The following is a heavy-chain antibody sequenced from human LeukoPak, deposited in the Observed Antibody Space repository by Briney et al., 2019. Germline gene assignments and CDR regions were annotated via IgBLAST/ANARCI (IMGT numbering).Heavy chain of an antibody. Sequence: SETLSLTCTVSGGSISSYYWSWIRQPAGKGLEWIGRIYTSGSTNYNPSLKSRVTISVDTSKNQFSLKLSSVTAADTAVYYCARDLLDGSGSYKFDYWGQGTLVTVSS. V-gene: IGHV4-4*07. CDR2: IYTSGST. D-gene: IGHD3-10*01. CDR1: GGSISSYY. CDR3: ARDLLDGSGSYKFDY. J-gene: IGHJ4*02.